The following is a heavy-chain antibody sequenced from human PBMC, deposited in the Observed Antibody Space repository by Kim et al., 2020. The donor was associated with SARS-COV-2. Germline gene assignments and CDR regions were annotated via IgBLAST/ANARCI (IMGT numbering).Heavy chain of an antibody. CDR1: GDSISGYY. J-gene: IGHJ5*02. Sequence: SETLSLTCTVSGDSISGYYLSWIRQPPGKGLEWIGYISYSGSTNYNPSLKSRVTTFVDTSKNQFSLRLSSVTAADTAFYYCARVGSSSWRYNWFDPWGQGTLVTVSS. CDR2: ISYSGST. CDR3: ARVGSSSWRYNWFDP. V-gene: IGHV4-59*13. D-gene: IGHD6-13*01.